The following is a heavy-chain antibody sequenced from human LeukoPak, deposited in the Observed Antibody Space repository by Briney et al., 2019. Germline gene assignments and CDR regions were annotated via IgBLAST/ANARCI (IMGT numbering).Heavy chain of an antibody. CDR3: ARDPGYYDSSGYQDY. Sequence: GGSLRVSCAASGFTFSSYPMSWVRQAPGKGLEWVSAMSGSGDSTNYAGSVKGRFTISRDNAKNSLYLQMNSLRAEDTAVYYCARDPGYYDSSGYQDYWGQGTLVTVSS. CDR2: MSGSGDST. J-gene: IGHJ4*02. CDR1: GFTFSSYP. V-gene: IGHV3-23*01. D-gene: IGHD3-22*01.